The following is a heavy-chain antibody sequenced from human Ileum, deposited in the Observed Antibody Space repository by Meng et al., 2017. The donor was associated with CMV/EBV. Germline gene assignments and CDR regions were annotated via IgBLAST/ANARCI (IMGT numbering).Heavy chain of an antibody. CDR1: GWSFSGYY. Sequence: GYGWSFSGYYWSWIRQPPGKGLEWIGEINHSGSTNYNPSLKSRVTISVDTSKNQFSLKLSSVTAADTAVYYCASGRMSSSSYYFDYWGQGTLVTVSS. CDR2: INHSGST. J-gene: IGHJ4*02. V-gene: IGHV4-34*01. CDR3: ASGRMSSSSYYFDY. D-gene: IGHD6-6*01.